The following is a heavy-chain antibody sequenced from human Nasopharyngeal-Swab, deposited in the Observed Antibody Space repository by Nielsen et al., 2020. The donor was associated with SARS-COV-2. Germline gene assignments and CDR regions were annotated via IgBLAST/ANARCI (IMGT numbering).Heavy chain of an antibody. Sequence: WIRQPPGQGLEWIGGINHSGSTNYNPSRKSRVTISVDTSKNQFSLKLSSVTAADTAVYYCARGHLLDEFWKGYYIYKTYYYYGMDVWGQGTTVTVSS. CDR3: ARGHLLDEFWKGYYIYKTYYYYGMDV. CDR2: INHSGST. J-gene: IGHJ6*02. D-gene: IGHD3-3*01. V-gene: IGHV4-34*01.